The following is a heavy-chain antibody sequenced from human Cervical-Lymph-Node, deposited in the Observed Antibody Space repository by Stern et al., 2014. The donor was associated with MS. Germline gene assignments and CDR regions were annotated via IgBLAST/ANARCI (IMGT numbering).Heavy chain of an antibody. D-gene: IGHD3-16*02. V-gene: IGHV3-23*04. CDR1: GFTFSSYA. CDR3: ARLSHDYVWGSYRPPYYFDY. CDR2: ISGSGGST. Sequence: EEQLVESGGGLVQPGGSLRLSCAASGFTFSSYAMSWVRQAPGKGLEWVSPISGSGGSTYYADSVKGRFTISRDNSKNTLYLQMNSLRAEDTAVYYCARLSHDYVWGSYRPPYYFDYWGQGTLVTVSS. J-gene: IGHJ4*02.